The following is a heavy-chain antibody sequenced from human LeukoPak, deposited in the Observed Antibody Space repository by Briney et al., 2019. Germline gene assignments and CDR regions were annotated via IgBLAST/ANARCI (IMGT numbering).Heavy chain of an antibody. Sequence: SETLSLTCTVSGGSISSYYWSWIRQPPGKGLEWIGYIYYSGSTNYNPSLKSRVTISVDTSKNQFSLKLSSVTAADTAVYFCARRYSSGWTFDYWGQETLVTVSS. CDR1: GGSISSYY. V-gene: IGHV4-59*01. D-gene: IGHD6-19*01. J-gene: IGHJ4*02. CDR3: ARRYSSGWTFDY. CDR2: IYYSGST.